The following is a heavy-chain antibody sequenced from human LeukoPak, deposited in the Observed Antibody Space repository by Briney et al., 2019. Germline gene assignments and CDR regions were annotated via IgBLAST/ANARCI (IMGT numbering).Heavy chain of an antibody. CDR1: GGSFSGYY. V-gene: IGHV4-34*01. CDR2: INHSGST. J-gene: IGHJ4*02. Sequence: SGTLSLTCAVYGGSFSGYYWSWIRQPPGKGLEWIGEINHSGSTNYNPSLKSRVTISVDTSKNQFSLKLSSVTAADTAVYYCARGEDTATDYWGQGTLVTVSP. D-gene: IGHD5-18*01. CDR3: ARGEDTATDY.